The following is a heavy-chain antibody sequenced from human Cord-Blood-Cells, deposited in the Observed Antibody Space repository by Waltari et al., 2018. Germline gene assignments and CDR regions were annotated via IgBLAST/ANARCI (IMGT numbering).Heavy chain of an antibody. CDR3: ATGLGVVGATGLDY. CDR2: FDPEDGET. Sequence: QVQLVQSGAEVKKPGASVKVSCKVSGYTLTELSLHWVLQAPGKGLEWMGGFDPEDGETIYAQKFQGRVTMTEDTSTDTAYMGLSSLRSEDTAVYYCATGLGVVGATGLDYWGQGTLVTVSS. V-gene: IGHV1-24*01. D-gene: IGHD1-26*01. CDR1: GYTLTELS. J-gene: IGHJ4*02.